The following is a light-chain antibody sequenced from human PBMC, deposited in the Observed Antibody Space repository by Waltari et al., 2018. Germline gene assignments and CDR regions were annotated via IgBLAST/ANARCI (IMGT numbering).Light chain of an antibody. Sequence: DIQMTQSPSPVSASVGDRVTITSRASQTTNRWLAWYKQKPGKAPKLLIYRSSILESGVPSRFSGSGSGTEFTLTISSLQPDDFATYYCQQYISYSLTFGQGTKVEIK. CDR2: RSS. CDR3: QQYISYSLT. J-gene: IGKJ1*01. CDR1: QTTNRW. V-gene: IGKV1-5*03.